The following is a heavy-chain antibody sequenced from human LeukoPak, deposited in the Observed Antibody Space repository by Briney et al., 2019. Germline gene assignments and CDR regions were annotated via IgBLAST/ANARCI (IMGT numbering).Heavy chain of an antibody. CDR3: AHTGERPGEDFDY. Sequence: SGPTLVKPTQPLTLTCSFFGFSLSTGGVGVGWIRQPPGKALEWLALINSNEKKHYKSSLKTRLTIPKDTSKNQVVLTMTNMDPVDTATYFCAHTGERPGEDFDYWGQGTLVTVSS. CDR1: GFSLSTGGVG. CDR2: INSNEKK. D-gene: IGHD1-1*01. J-gene: IGHJ4*02. V-gene: IGHV2-5*01.